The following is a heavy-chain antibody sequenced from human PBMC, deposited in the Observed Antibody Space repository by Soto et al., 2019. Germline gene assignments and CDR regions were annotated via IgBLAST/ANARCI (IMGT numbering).Heavy chain of an antibody. CDR3: ARDYDKSGYDYFDP. CDR1: GGTFGNYA. CDR2: IDPTFGTT. V-gene: IGHV1-69*05. D-gene: IGHD3-22*01. Sequence: GASVDVSCKASGGTFGNYAISWVRQAPGQGLEGMGGIDPTFGTTNYAQKFQDRVTMTRDTSTSTAYMDLSRLRSDDTAVYYCARDYDKSGYDYFDPWGQGTLVTVSS. J-gene: IGHJ5*02.